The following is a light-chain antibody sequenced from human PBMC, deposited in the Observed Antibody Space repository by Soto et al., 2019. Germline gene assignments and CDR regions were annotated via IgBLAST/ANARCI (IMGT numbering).Light chain of an antibody. CDR1: SSNIGAVYD. V-gene: IGLV1-40*01. CDR3: AAWDDSLSGHEL. Sequence: QSVLTQPPSVSGAPGQRVTISCTGSSSNIGAVYDVHWYQHLPGTAPKLLIYGNSNRPSGVPDRFSGSKSGTSASLAISGLRSEDEADYYCAAWDDSLSGHELFGGGTQLTVL. J-gene: IGLJ2*01. CDR2: GNS.